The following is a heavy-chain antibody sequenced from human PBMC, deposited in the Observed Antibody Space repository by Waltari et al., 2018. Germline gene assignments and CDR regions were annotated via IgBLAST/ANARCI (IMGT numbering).Heavy chain of an antibody. D-gene: IGHD3-22*01. J-gene: IGHJ4*02. V-gene: IGHV3-9*01. CDR1: DFTFDNYA. Sequence: EVQLVESGGGLVQPGRSLQLSCAASDFTFDNYAMHWVRQAPGKGLEWVSGSRWNSASIEYADYVKGRLTISRDNAKNSLYLQMNSLRVEDTAIYYCARLNWDVVKAFDYWGQGTLVTVSS. CDR2: SRWNSASI. CDR3: ARLNWDVVKAFDY.